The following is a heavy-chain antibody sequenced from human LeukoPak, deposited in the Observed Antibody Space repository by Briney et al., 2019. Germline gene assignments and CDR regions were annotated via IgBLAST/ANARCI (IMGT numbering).Heavy chain of an antibody. CDR1: GGSISSSSYY. CDR3: ARVDSTDGTFDY. V-gene: IGHV4-39*07. J-gene: IGHJ4*02. CDR2: IYYSGST. Sequence: PSETLSLTCTVSGGSISSSSYYWGWIRQPPGKGLEWIGSIYYSGSTYYNPSLKSRVTISVDTSKNQFSLKLSSVTAADTAVYYCARVDSTDGTFDYWGQGTLVTVSS. D-gene: IGHD1-1*01.